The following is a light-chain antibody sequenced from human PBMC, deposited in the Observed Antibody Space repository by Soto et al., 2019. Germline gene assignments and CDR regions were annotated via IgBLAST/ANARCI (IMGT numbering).Light chain of an antibody. CDR2: TAS. CDR3: QQYDLYSA. Sequence: DIQMTQSPSTLSASVGDRVTITCRASQNINSHLAWYQQKPGKAPKLLIYTASSLQSGVPSRFSGGGSGTEFSLTISNLQPDDFATFYCQQYDLYSAFGQGTKVEMK. J-gene: IGKJ1*01. CDR1: QNINSH. V-gene: IGKV1-5*03.